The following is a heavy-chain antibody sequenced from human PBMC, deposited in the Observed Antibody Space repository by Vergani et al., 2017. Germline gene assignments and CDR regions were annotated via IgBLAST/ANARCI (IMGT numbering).Heavy chain of an antibody. J-gene: IGHJ6*02. CDR2: IKSTFDRGTT. Sequence: EVQLVESGGGIVKPGGSLRLSCVASGFSFRNCWMNWVRRTPGKGLEWVGRIKSTFDRGTTDYAAAVKGRFTISRDDSKNTLFLQMNGLKTEDIGVYYCTTDPRYCGDGSCYWLRDHHYYGMDVWGQGTTVTVSS. V-gene: IGHV3-15*07. D-gene: IGHD2-21*01. CDR3: TTDPRYCGDGSCYWLRDHHYYGMDV. CDR1: GFSFRNCW.